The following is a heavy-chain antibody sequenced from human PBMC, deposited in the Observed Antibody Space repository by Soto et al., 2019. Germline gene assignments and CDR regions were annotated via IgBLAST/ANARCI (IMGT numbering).Heavy chain of an antibody. V-gene: IGHV3-7*01. D-gene: IGHD3-3*01. CDR3: ARDSSSVRFLVLFHAPIYYYYMAV. CDR1: GFTFSSYW. Sequence: PGGSLRLSCAASGFTFSSYWMSWVRQAPGKGLEWVANIKQDGSEKYYVDSVKGRFTISRDNAKNSLYLQMNSLRAEDTAVYYCARDSSSVRFLVLFHAPIYYYYMAVSGKGTTVPVSS. J-gene: IGHJ6*03. CDR2: IKQDGSEK.